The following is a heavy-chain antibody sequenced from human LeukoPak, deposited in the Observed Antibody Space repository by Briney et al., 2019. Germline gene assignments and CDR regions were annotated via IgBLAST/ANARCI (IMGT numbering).Heavy chain of an antibody. J-gene: IGHJ6*02. D-gene: IGHD3-3*01. CDR2: ISYDGSNT. V-gene: IGHV3-30*18. CDR1: GFTFSSYG. Sequence: PGGSLRLSCAASGFTFSSYGMHWVRQAPGKGLEWVAVISYDGSNTYYADSGKGRFTISRDNSKITLYLQMNSLRAEDTAVYYCAKAFYDFWSGGRYGMDVWGQGTTVTVSS. CDR3: AKAFYDFWSGGRYGMDV.